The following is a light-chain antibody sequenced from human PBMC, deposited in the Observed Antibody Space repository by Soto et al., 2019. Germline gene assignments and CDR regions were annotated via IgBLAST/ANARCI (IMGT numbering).Light chain of an antibody. J-gene: IGKJ4*01. Sequence: VMTHSPATLSVSPGERATLSCRASQNILSNLAWYQQKPGQAPRLLIYGASTRATGIPARLSGSGSGTEFTLTISSLESQDFAVYYCQQYYKWPLTFGGGTKVDIK. V-gene: IGKV3-15*01. CDR1: QNILSN. CDR3: QQYYKWPLT. CDR2: GAS.